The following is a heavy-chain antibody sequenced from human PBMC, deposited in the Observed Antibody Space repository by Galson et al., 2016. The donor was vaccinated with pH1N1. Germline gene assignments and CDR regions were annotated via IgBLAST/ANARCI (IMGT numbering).Heavy chain of an antibody. J-gene: IGHJ2*01. Sequence: SVKVSCKASGYTLTSYDINWVRQATGQGLEWMGWMNPNNGNADYAPKSQGRVTLTRNASITPAYMELSSLTSEDTAVYYSARGPVYWYFDLWGRGTPVIVSS. V-gene: IGHV1-8*01. CDR1: GYTLTSYD. CDR2: MNPNNGNA. CDR3: ARGPVYWYFDL.